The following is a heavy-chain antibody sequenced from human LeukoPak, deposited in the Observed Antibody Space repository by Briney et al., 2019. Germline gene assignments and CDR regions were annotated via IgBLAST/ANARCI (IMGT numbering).Heavy chain of an antibody. D-gene: IGHD2-15*01. V-gene: IGHV3-23*01. CDR1: GFTFSSYA. Sequence: GGSLRLSCAASGFTFSSYAMSWVRQAPGKGLEWVSAISAGGGSTNYADSVKGRFTISRDNSKNTVYLEMESLRVEDTAVYYCAQGQDSDNWGQGALVTVSS. CDR3: AQGQDSDN. J-gene: IGHJ4*02. CDR2: ISAGGGST.